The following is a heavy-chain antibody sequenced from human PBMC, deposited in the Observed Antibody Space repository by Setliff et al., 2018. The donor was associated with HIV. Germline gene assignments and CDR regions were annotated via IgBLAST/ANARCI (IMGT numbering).Heavy chain of an antibody. CDR2: LSYDGSKI. CDR1: GFTFRNYG. D-gene: IGHD3-16*01. Sequence: GGSLRLSCGASGFTFRNYGFHWVRQAPGKGLEWVAGLSYDGSKIYYADSVKGRFTISRDNSKNTLNLQMNSLRAEDTAVYYCAKDRYFDYVWGSYYFDSWGQGTLVTVSS. J-gene: IGHJ4*02. V-gene: IGHV3-30*18. CDR3: AKDRYFDYVWGSYYFDS.